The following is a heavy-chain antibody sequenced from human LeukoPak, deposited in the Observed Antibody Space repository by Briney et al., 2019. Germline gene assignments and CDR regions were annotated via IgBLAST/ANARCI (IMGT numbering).Heavy chain of an antibody. CDR2: ISSSSSSI. CDR3: ARVGPSYYYYGMDV. Sequence: GGALRLSCAASGFTFSSYEINWVRQAPGKGLEWVSYISSSSSSIYYVDSVKGRFTVSRDNAKNSLYLQMNSLRAEDTAVYYCARVGPSYYYYGMDVWGQGTTVTVSS. J-gene: IGHJ6*02. CDR1: GFTFSSYE. V-gene: IGHV3-48*03. D-gene: IGHD1-26*01.